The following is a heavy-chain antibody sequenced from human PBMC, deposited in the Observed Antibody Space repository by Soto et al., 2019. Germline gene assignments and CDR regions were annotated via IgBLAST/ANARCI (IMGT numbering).Heavy chain of an antibody. CDR2: VHHSWGS. CDR1: GGSISSYY. Sequence: QVQLQESGPGLVKPSETLSLSCTVSGGSISSYYWSWFRQSPGKRMEWIGYVHHSWGSSYNPSLQSRVAISLATAKSQFYLKGTSVTATDTAVYYCARQGFGPLHGLVDVWGQGTTVTVSS. J-gene: IGHJ6*02. CDR3: ARQGFGPLHGLVDV. V-gene: IGHV4-59*08. D-gene: IGHD3-10*01.